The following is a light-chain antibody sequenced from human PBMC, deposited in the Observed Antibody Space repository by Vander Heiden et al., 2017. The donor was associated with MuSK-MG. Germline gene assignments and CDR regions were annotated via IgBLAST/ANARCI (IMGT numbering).Light chain of an antibody. J-gene: IGKJ2*01. CDR2: WAS. CDR3: QKQDSTPYT. V-gene: IGKV4-1*01. CDR1: QSVLYSSNNKNY. Sequence: DIVMTQSPDSLAVSLGERATINCKSSQSVLYSSNNKNYLAWYQQKPGQPPKLLIYWASTREYGVPDRFSGSGCGTDFTLTISSLQAEDVAVYYCQKQDSTPYTFGQGTKLXSK.